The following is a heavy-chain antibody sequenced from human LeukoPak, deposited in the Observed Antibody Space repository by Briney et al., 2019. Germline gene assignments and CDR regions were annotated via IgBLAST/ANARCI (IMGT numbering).Heavy chain of an antibody. J-gene: IGHJ6*03. Sequence: HGESLKISCKGSGYSFTSYWIGWVRQMPGKGLEWMGIIYPGDSDTRYSPSFQGQVTISADKSISTAYLQWSSLKASDTAMYYCARISSFDLYYYYMDVWGKGTTVTVSS. D-gene: IGHD6-6*01. CDR1: GYSFTSYW. V-gene: IGHV5-51*01. CDR3: ARISSFDLYYYYMDV. CDR2: IYPGDSDT.